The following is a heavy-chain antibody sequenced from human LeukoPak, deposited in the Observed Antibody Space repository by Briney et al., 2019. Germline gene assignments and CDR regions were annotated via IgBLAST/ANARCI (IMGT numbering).Heavy chain of an antibody. CDR1: GGSISSNTYY. CDR3: SRASEGEPPNY. V-gene: IGHV4-31*03. CDR2: ISNSGTT. D-gene: IGHD2-21*01. Sequence: PSQTLSLTCTVSGGSISSNTYYWSWVRQHPGKGLEWIGYISNSGTTYYMPSLKSRLTTSRDTSKNQFSLNLRSVTAADTAVYYCSRASEGEPPNYWGQGTLVTVSS. J-gene: IGHJ4*02.